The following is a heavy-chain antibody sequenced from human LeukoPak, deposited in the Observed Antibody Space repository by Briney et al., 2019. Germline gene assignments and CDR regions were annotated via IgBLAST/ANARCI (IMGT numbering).Heavy chain of an antibody. V-gene: IGHV3-30-3*01. CDR3: ARASKFALDY. J-gene: IGHJ4*02. D-gene: IGHD3-16*01. CDR1: GFTFSSYA. CDR2: ISYDGSNK. Sequence: AGRSLRLSCAASGFTFSSYAMHWVRQAPGKGLEWVAVISYDGSNKYYADSVKGRFTISRDNSKNTLYLQMNSLRAEDTAVYYCARASKFALDYWGQGTLVTVSS.